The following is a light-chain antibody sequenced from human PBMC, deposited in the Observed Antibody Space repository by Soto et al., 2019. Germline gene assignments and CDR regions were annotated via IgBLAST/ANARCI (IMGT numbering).Light chain of an antibody. CDR3: QQRYSWLRV. J-gene: IGKJ1*01. CDR1: PSVSSS. Sequence: FVVTQSPDTLSLSPGERATLSCRASPSVSSSVAWYQHKPGQSPRLVIYSGYKRATGIPARFSGSGAGTDFTLTISGLEVDDFAIYYCQQRYSWLRVFGQGTKVEV. V-gene: IGKV3-11*01. CDR2: SGY.